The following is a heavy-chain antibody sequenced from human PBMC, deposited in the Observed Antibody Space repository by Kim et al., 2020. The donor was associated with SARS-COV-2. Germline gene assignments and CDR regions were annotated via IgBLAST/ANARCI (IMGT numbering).Heavy chain of an antibody. J-gene: IGHJ5*02. CDR2: IYYSGST. D-gene: IGHD3-9*01. CDR1: GGSISSGGYY. Sequence: SETLSLTCTVSGGSISSGGYYWSWIRQHPGTGLEWIGYIYYSGSTYYNPSLKSRVTISVDMSKNQFSLKLTNVTAADTAVYYCVRALGAYETLTGYYSPWVDPWGQGTLVTVSS. CDR3: VRALGAYETLTGYYSPWVDP. V-gene: IGHV4-31*03.